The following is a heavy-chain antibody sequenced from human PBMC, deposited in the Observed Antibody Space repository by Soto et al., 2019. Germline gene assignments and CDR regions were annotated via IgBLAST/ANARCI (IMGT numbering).Heavy chain of an antibody. CDR1: GYTFTGYY. CDR2: INPSGGST. J-gene: IGHJ6*03. V-gene: IGHV1-46*03. D-gene: IGHD7-27*01. Sequence: GASVNVSCKASGYTFTGYYMHWVRQAPGQGLEWMGIINPSGGSTSYAQKFQGRVTMTRDTSTSTVYMELSSLRSEDTAVYYCARGSGSTPYYYYYYMDVWGKGTTVTVSS. CDR3: ARGSGSTPYYYYYYMDV.